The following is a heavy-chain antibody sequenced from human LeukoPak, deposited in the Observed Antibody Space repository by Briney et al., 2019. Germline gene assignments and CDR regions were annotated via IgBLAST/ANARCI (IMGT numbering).Heavy chain of an antibody. CDR1: GFTLSNFW. CDR2: INQDGSEK. Sequence: GGSLRLSCAASGFTLSNFWMIWVRQAPGKGLEWVANINQDGSEKYYVDSVKGRFTISRDNAKNSLYLQMNSLRAEDTAVYYCARRSSSTSCYKGDYNWFDPWGQGTLVTVSS. V-gene: IGHV3-7*01. D-gene: IGHD2-2*02. J-gene: IGHJ5*02. CDR3: ARRSSSTSCYKGDYNWFDP.